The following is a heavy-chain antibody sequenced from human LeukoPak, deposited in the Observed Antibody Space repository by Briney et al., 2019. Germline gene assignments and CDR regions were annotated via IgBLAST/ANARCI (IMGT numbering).Heavy chain of an antibody. D-gene: IGHD6-19*01. V-gene: IGHV4-39*01. CDR1: GGSISSSSYY. CDR3: ANTKRGAWYADY. J-gene: IGHJ4*02. CDR2: IYYSGST. Sequence: PSETLSLTCTVSGGSISSSSYYWGWIRQPPGKGLEWIGSIYYSGSTYYNPSLKSRVSISLDTSKNQFSLKLTSVTAADTAVYYCANTKRGAWYADYWGQGTLVTVSS.